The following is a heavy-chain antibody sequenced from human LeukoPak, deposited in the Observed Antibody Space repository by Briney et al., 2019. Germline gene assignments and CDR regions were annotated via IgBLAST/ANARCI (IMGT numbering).Heavy chain of an antibody. CDR3: AREGVGDSSGRFDY. D-gene: IGHD3-22*01. J-gene: IGHJ4*02. Sequence: SETLSLTCAVYGGSFSGYYWSWIRQPPGKGLEWIGEINHSGSTNYNPSLKSRVTISVDTSKNQFSLKLSSVTAADTAVYYCAREGVGDSSGRFDYWGQGALVTVSS. V-gene: IGHV4-34*01. CDR2: INHSGST. CDR1: GGSFSGYY.